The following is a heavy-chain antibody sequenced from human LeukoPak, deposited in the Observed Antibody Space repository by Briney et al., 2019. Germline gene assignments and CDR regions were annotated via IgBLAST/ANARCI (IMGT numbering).Heavy chain of an antibody. V-gene: IGHV4-59*01. D-gene: IGHD5-18*01. CDR1: GGSINNYY. Sequence: SETLSLTCTVSGGSINNYYWTWIRQPPGKGLEWIGYIYYSGSTNYYTSPKSRVTISVDTSKNQYSLKLSSVTAADTAMYYCARASERLQLPDYWGQGTLVTVSS. CDR3: ARASERLQLPDY. CDR2: IYYSGST. J-gene: IGHJ4*02.